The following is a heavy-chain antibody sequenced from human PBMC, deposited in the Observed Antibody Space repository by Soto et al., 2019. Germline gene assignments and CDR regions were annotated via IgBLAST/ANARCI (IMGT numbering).Heavy chain of an antibody. CDR1: GFTVSSNY. CDR3: AREYSSSWSYFDY. D-gene: IGHD6-13*01. J-gene: IGHJ4*02. CDR2: IYSGGST. V-gene: IGHV3-53*01. Sequence: PGGSLRLSCAASGFTVSSNYMSWVRQAPGKGLEWVSVIYSGGSTYYADSVKGRFTISRDNSKNTLYLQMNSLRAEDTAVYYCAREYSSSWSYFDYWGQGTLVTVS.